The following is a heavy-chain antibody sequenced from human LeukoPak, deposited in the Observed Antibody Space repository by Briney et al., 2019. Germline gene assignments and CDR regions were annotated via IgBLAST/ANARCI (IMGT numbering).Heavy chain of an antibody. J-gene: IGHJ4*02. CDR3: ARATNYYDSSGYSGYFDY. CDR1: GGSISSGGYS. Sequence: SETLSLTCAVSGGSISSGGYSWSWIWQPPGKGLEWIGYIYHSGSTYYNPSLKSRVTISVDRSKNQFSLKLSSVTAADTAVYYCARATNYYDSSGYSGYFDYWGQGTLVTVSS. D-gene: IGHD3-22*01. CDR2: IYHSGST. V-gene: IGHV4-30-2*01.